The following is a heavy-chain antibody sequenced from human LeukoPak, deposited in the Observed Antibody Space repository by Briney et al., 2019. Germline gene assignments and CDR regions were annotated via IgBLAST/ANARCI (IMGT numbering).Heavy chain of an antibody. Sequence: GPLRLSCGASGFTFSSYNMNWVRQAPGKGLEWVSYISTISSLIYYADSVKGRFTISRDNAKNSLYLQMNSLRAEDTAVYYCARGVLSGGFDYWGQGTLVTVSS. V-gene: IGHV3-48*01. CDR1: GFTFSSYN. J-gene: IGHJ4*02. CDR3: ARGVLSGGFDY. CDR2: ISTISSLI. D-gene: IGHD2-15*01.